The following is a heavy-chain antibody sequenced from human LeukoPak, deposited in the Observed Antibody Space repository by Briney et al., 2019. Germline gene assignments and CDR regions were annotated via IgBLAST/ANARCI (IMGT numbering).Heavy chain of an antibody. CDR2: ISAYNGNT. D-gene: IGHD3-9*01. CDR3: ARDLVRYLDWLADGPTGYYFDP. J-gene: IGHJ5*02. CDR1: GYNFSVYA. Sequence: ASVKVSCKTSGYNFSVYAISWVRQAPGQGLEWLGWISAYNGNTNYAQKMRERLTLSTDPATRTAYMELRSLTPADTATYYCARDLVRYLDWLADGPTGYYFDPWGQGTLVTVYS. V-gene: IGHV1-18*01.